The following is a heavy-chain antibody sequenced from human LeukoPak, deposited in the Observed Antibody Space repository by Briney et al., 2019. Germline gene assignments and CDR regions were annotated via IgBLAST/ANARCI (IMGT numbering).Heavy chain of an antibody. CDR2: INHSGST. D-gene: IGHD6-13*01. V-gene: IGHV4-34*01. Sequence: SETLSLTCAVYGGSFSGYYWSWIRQPPGKGLEWIWEINHSGSTNYNPSLKSRVTISVDTSKNQFSLKLSSVTAADTAVYYCARGRAAAGYSWGQGTLVTVSS. J-gene: IGHJ4*02. CDR3: ARGRAAAGYS. CDR1: GGSFSGYY.